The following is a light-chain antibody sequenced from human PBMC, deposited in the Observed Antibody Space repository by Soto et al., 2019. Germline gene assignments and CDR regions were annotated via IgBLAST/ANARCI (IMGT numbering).Light chain of an antibody. CDR3: QQLNSYPRVT. CDR1: QGISSY. CDR2: AAS. V-gene: IGKV1-9*01. J-gene: IGKJ4*01. Sequence: DIQLTQSPSFLSASVGDRVTITCRASQGISSYLAWYQQKPGKAPKLLIYAASTLQSGVPSRFSCSGSGTEFTLTISSLQPEDFATYYCQQLNSYPRVTFGGGTKVEIK.